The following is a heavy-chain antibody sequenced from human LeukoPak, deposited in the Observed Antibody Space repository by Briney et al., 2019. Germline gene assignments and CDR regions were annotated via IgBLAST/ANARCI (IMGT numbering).Heavy chain of an antibody. Sequence: VASVTLSCTASGGTFSSYAISWVRQAPGQGLEWMGRIIPILGIANYAQTFQGRVTITADKSTSTAYMELSSLRSEDTAVCYWATDNYGLRGVAPICRFDIWGQGTMVTVSS. CDR2: IIPILGIA. CDR3: ATDNYGLRGVAPICRFDI. CDR1: GGTFSSYA. V-gene: IGHV1-69*04. D-gene: IGHD4-17*01. J-gene: IGHJ3*02.